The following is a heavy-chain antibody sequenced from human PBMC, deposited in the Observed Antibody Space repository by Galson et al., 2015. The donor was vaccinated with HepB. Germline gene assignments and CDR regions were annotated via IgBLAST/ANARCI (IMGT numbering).Heavy chain of an antibody. CDR1: GYTFTSYD. V-gene: IGHV1-8*01. J-gene: IGHJ4*02. CDR3: ARMPYGDYIFDY. Sequence: SVKVSCKASGYTFTSYDINWVRQATGQGLEWMGWMNPNSGNTGYAQKFQGRVTMTRNTSISTAYMELSSLRSEDTAVYYCARMPYGDYIFDYWGQGTLVTVSS. D-gene: IGHD4-17*01. CDR2: MNPNSGNT.